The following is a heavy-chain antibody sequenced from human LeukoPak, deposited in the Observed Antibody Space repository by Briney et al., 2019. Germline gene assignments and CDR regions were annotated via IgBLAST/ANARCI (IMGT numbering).Heavy chain of an antibody. CDR3: ARAGIVGASLYYYGMDV. J-gene: IGHJ6*02. D-gene: IGHD1-26*01. CDR2: INPNSGGT. Sequence: ASVKVSCKASGYTFTGYYMHWVRQAPGQGLEWMGWINPNSGGTNYAQKFQGWVTMTRDTSISTAYMELSRLRSDDTAMYYCARAGIVGASLYYYGMDVWGQGTTVTVSS. V-gene: IGHV1-2*04. CDR1: GYTFTGYY.